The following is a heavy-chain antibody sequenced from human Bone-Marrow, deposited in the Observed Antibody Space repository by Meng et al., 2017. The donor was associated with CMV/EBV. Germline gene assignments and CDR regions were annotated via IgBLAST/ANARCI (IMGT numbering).Heavy chain of an antibody. D-gene: IGHD3-3*01. V-gene: IGHV1-24*01. CDR3: ATTASLTIFGVVMILWGPYGMDV. CDR2: FDPEDGET. Sequence: ASVKVSCKVSGYTLTELSMHWVRQAPGKGLEWMGGFDPEDGETIYAQKFQGRVTMTEDTSTDTAYMELSSLRSEDTAVYYCATTASLTIFGVVMILWGPYGMDVWGQGTTVTVSS. J-gene: IGHJ6*02. CDR1: GYTLTELS.